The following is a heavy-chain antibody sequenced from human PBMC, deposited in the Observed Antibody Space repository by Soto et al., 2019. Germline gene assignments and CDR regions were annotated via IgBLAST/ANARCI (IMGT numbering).Heavy chain of an antibody. CDR3: ESSLYTYGYYAFAL. Sequence: PAGSLIHSCAASGFSVTTNYRSRVRPEPGKGLEWVSLIYSGGSTYYADSVKGRFTISRDSSKNTLYLQMNSLRIEDTAVYYCESSLYTYGYYAFALWGQGALVTVSS. CDR2: IYSGGST. CDR1: GFSVTTNY. J-gene: IGHJ4*02. D-gene: IGHD5-18*01. V-gene: IGHV3-53*01.